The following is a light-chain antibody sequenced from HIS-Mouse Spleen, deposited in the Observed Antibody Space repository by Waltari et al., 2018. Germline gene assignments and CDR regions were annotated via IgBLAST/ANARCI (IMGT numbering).Light chain of an antibody. CDR3: SSYAGSNIYV. CDR2: EVS. J-gene: IGLJ1*01. CDR1: SSDVGGYNY. V-gene: IGLV2-8*01. Sequence: QSALTQPPSASGSPGQSVTISCTGTSSDVGGYNYVSWYQQHPGKAPKLMIYEVSKRTSGVPARFSGSKSGNTASLTVSGLQAEDEADYYCSSYAGSNIYVFGTGTKVTVL.